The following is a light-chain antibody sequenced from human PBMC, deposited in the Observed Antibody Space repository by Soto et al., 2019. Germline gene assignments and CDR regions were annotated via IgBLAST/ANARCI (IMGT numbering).Light chain of an antibody. CDR2: AAS. CDR3: QQSYSTPIT. V-gene: IGKV1-39*01. CDR1: QDISSY. J-gene: IGKJ5*01. Sequence: IQMTRSPSSLSASIGDRVTITCRASQDISSYLAWYQQKPGKAPNLLIYAASSLQSGVPSRFSGSGSGTEFTLTISSLQPEDFATYYCQQSYSTPITFGQGTRLEI.